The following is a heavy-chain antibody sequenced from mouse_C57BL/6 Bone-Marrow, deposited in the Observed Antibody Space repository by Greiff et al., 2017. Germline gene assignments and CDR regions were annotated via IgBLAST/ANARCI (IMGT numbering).Heavy chain of an antibody. D-gene: IGHD1-1*02. V-gene: IGHV1-54*01. Sequence: QVQLQQPGAELVKPGASVKVSCKASGYAFTNYLIEWVKQRPGQGLEWIGVINPGSGGTNYNEKFKGKATLTADKSSSTAYMQLSSLTSEDSAVYFCAREYYHDFDYWGQGTTLTVSS. CDR2: INPGSGGT. J-gene: IGHJ2*01. CDR3: AREYYHDFDY. CDR1: GYAFTNYL.